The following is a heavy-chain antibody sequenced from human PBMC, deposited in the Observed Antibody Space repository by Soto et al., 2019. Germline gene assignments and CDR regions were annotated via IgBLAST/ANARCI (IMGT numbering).Heavy chain of an antibody. V-gene: IGHV3-23*01. J-gene: IGHJ4*02. CDR3: PKVGSGWYYFDY. D-gene: IGHD6-19*01. CDR2: MSGSGAST. Sequence: EVQVLESGGGLVQPGGSLRLSCAASGFTFSNYPMSWVRQAPGKGLEWVSGMSGSGASTYYEDSVKGRFTIARDNSKDPLYLQMNSLRGEDTAIYSCPKVGSGWYYFDYWGQGTLVTVSS. CDR1: GFTFSNYP.